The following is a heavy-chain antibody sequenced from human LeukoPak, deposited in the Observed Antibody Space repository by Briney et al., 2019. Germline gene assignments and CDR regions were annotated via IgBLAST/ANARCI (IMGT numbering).Heavy chain of an antibody. V-gene: IGHV3-23*01. D-gene: IGHD1-26*01. CDR3: ARDGYSGSYYRLYYFFMDV. CDR1: GFTFSNHG. Sequence: GGTLRLSCAASGFTFSNHGMNWVRQAPGKGLEWVSSISGSGDNMDYADSVKGRFTISRDNSENTLYLQMNSLRGEDTAVYYCARDGYSGSYYRLYYFFMDVWGKGTTVTVSS. J-gene: IGHJ6*03. CDR2: ISGSGDNM.